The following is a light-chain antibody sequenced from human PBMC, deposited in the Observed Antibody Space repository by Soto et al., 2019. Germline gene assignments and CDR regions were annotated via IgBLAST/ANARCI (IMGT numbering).Light chain of an antibody. CDR3: ATWDDTLNGMV. CDR2: DNN. V-gene: IGLV1-44*01. J-gene: IGLJ2*01. CDR1: RSNIGSHT. Sequence: QSALTQPPSASGTPGQTVGISCSGGRSNIGSHTVSWYQRFPGAAPKLVMYDNNQRPSGVRDRFSGSRSGTSASLAISGIQPEDEAEYYCATWDDTLNGMVFGGGTKLTVL.